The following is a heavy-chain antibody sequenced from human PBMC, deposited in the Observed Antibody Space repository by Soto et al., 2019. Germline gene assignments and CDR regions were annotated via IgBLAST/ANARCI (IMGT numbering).Heavy chain of an antibody. CDR3: ARTLRGRGVKYFDD. Sequence: SQTLSLTCAISGDSVSNNSVAWNWVRQSPSRGLEWLGRTYYRSKWHYDYAPSVRSRITINPDTSKNHFSLQLNSVSPEDAAVYYCARTLRGRGVKYFDDWGQGTLVTVSS. J-gene: IGHJ4*02. CDR1: GDSVSNNSVA. CDR2: TYYRSKWHY. D-gene: IGHD3-10*01. V-gene: IGHV6-1*01.